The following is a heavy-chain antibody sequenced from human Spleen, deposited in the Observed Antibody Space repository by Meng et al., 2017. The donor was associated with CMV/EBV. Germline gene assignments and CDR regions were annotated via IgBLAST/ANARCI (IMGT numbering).Heavy chain of an antibody. D-gene: IGHD1-26*01. V-gene: IGHV4-34*01. CDR3: ARGRGVPGHFDY. CDR1: GWSFSGYY. J-gene: IGHJ4*02. CDR2: INHSGST. Sequence: LTCAVYGWSFSGYYWSWIRQPPGKGLEWIGEINHSGSTNYNPSLKSRVTISVDTSKNQFSLKLSSVTAADTAVYYCARGRGVPGHFDYWGQGTLVTVSS.